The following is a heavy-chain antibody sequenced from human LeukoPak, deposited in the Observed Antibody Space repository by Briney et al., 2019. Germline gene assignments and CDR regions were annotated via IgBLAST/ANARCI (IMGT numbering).Heavy chain of an antibody. D-gene: IGHD5-24*01. V-gene: IGHV4-39*07. CDR3: ARERRDGYNHYYYYNYMDV. CDR2: IYYSGST. J-gene: IGHJ6*03. Sequence: SETLSLTCTVSGGSISSSSYYWGWIRQPPGKGLEWIGSIYYSGSTYYNPSLKSRVTMSVDTSKNQFSLKLSSVTAADTAVYYCARERRDGYNHYYYYNYMDVWGKGTTVTVSS. CDR1: GGSISSSSYY.